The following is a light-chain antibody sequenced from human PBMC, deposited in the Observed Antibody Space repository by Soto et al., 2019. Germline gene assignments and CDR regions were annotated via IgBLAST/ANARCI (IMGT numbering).Light chain of an antibody. CDR1: QSISIS. CDR3: QQYNNWIT. J-gene: IGKJ5*01. CDR2: AAS. V-gene: IGKV3-15*01. Sequence: EIVMTQSPATLSVSPGERAILSCRASQSISISLAWYQQKPGQAPRLLIYAASNRATGVPARFSGSWSGTEFTLTISSLQSEDFAVYYCQQYNNWITFGQGTRLEI.